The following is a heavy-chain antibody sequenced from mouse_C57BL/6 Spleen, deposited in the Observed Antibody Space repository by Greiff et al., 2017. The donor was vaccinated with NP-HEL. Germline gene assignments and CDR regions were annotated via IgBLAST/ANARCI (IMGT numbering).Heavy chain of an antibody. V-gene: IGHV3-6*01. D-gene: IGHD1-1*01. CDR3: ARGVDYYGSSGAWFAY. CDR2: ISYDGSN. CDR1: GYSITSGYY. Sequence: EVKLQESGPGLVKPSQSLSLTCSVTGYSITSGYYWNWIRQFPGNKLEWMGYISYDGSNNYNPSLKNRISITRDTSKNQFFLKLNSVTTEDTATYYCARGVDYYGSSGAWFAYWGQGTLVTVSA. J-gene: IGHJ3*01.